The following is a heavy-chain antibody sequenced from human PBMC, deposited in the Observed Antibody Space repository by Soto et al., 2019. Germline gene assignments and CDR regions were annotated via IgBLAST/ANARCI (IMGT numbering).Heavy chain of an antibody. J-gene: IGHJ5*02. CDR2: ISRSHSAI. CDR1: GFSLSNSG. CDR3: ATEGQNGYIPYSIET. Sequence: GGSLRLSCLASGFSLSNSGMFWVRQAPGKGLEWISYISRSHSAIYYADSVKGRFTMSRDNAKNSIFLQMNSLTDEDRAVYYCATEGQNGYIPYSIETWGQGVPVTVSS. V-gene: IGHV3-48*02. D-gene: IGHD2-15*01.